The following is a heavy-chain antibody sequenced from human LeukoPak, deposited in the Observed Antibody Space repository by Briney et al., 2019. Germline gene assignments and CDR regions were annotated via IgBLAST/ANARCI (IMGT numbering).Heavy chain of an antibody. Sequence: GGSLRLSCAASGFTFSSYGIHWVRQAPGKGLEWVAVISNDGSNKYYADSVKGRFTISRDNSKNTLYLQMNSLKAEDTAVYYCAKETGRWELEWGQGTLVTVSS. CDR3: AKETGRWELE. V-gene: IGHV3-30*18. J-gene: IGHJ4*02. CDR1: GFTFSSYG. D-gene: IGHD1-26*01. CDR2: ISNDGSNK.